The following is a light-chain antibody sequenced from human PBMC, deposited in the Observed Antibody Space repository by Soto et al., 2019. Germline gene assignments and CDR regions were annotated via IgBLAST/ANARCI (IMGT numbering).Light chain of an antibody. CDR3: QQYHNWPPWT. CDR2: GAS. Sequence: EIVMTQSPDTLSVSPGQSAALSCWASESINSNLAWYPQKPGQSPRLLIYGASTRATGVPARFSGSGSGTEFSLTISSLQSEDFAVYYCQQYHNWPPWTFGQGTKVEI. J-gene: IGKJ1*01. V-gene: IGKV3-15*01. CDR1: ESINSN.